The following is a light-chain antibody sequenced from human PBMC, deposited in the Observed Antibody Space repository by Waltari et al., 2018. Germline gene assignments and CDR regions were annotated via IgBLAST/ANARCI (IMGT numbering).Light chain of an antibody. V-gene: IGLV9-49*01. CDR2: VDSGGIVG. CDR3: GADHGNGSKGV. J-gene: IGLJ2*01. Sequence: QPVATQTPSASASLGASVTLTRTLSRRHTNCKVDRYQQRPGKGPRFVMRVDSGGIVGSKGDGIPDRFSVLGSGLNRYLTIKNIQEEDESDYHCGADHGNGSKGVFGGGTKLTV. CDR1: RRHTNCK.